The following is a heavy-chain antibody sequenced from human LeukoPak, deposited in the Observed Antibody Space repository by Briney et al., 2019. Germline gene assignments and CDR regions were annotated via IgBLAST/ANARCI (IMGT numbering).Heavy chain of an antibody. CDR2: ISSSGSTI. Sequence: GGSLRLSCAASRFTFSSYEMNWVRQAPGKGLEWGSYISSSGSTIYYADSVKGRFTISRDNAKNSLYLQMNSLRVEDTAVYYCARARFETTVTALIRKKNYYYYYMDVWGKGTTVTVSS. J-gene: IGHJ6*03. D-gene: IGHD4-17*01. V-gene: IGHV3-48*03. CDR1: RFTFSSYE. CDR3: ARARFETTVTALIRKKNYYYYYMDV.